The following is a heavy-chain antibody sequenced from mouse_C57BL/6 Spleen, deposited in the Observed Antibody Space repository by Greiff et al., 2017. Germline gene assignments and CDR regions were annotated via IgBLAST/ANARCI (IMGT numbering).Heavy chain of an antibody. V-gene: IGHV5-9-1*02. J-gene: IGHJ2*01. CDR1: GFTFSSYA. CDR2: ISRGGDYN. Sequence: EVQLQESGDGLVKPGASLKLSCAASGFTFSSYAMSWVRQTPEKRLEWVAYISRGGDYNYYADTVKGRSTLSGDNARNTLYLQMSSLKSEGAAIYYCTREYYFDYWGQGTTLTVSS. CDR3: TREYYFDY.